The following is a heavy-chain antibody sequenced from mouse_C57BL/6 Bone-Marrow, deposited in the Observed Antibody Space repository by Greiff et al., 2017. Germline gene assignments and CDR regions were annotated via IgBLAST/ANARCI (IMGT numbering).Heavy chain of an antibody. D-gene: IGHD3-2*02. CDR3: ATSDSSGYYAMDY. CDR1: GFNIKDDY. V-gene: IGHV14-4*01. CDR2: IDPENGDT. Sequence: VQLQQSGAELVRPGASVKLSCTASGFNIKDDYMHWVKQRPEQGLEWIGWIDPENGDTEYASKFQGKATITADTSSNTAYLQLRSLTSEDTAVYYSATSDSSGYYAMDYWGQGTSVTVSS. J-gene: IGHJ4*01.